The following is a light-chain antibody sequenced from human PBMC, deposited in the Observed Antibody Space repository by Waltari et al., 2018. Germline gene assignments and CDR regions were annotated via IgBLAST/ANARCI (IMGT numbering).Light chain of an antibody. CDR2: KVS. V-gene: IGKV2-30*01. Sequence: DVVMTQSPLPLPVSLGQPASIPCRPTQSLVNTDGHTYLNWFQQRPGQSPRLLIYKVSNRDSGVPDRFSGSWSGNAFTLKISRVEAEDVGIYCCMQATNWLLTFGQGTKVEIQ. CDR1: QSLVNTDGHTY. J-gene: IGKJ1*01. CDR3: MQATNWLLT.